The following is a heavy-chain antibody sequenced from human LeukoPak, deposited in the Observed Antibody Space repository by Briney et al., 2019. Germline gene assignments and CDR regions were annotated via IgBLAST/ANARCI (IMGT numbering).Heavy chain of an antibody. CDR1: GGTFSSYA. CDR2: IIPILGIA. J-gene: IGHJ3*02. D-gene: IGHD1-26*01. V-gene: IGHV1-69*04. CDR3: ASGSYGGNAFDI. Sequence: SVKVSCKASGGTFSSYAISWVRQAPGQGLEWMGRIIPILGIANYAQKFQGRVTITADKSTSTAYMELSSLRSEDTAVYYCASGSYGGNAFDIWGQGTMVTVSS.